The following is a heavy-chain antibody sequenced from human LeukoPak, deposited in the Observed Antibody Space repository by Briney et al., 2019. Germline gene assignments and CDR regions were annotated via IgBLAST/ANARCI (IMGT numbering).Heavy chain of an antibody. CDR3: ARDLEDYNNYGEMAI. J-gene: IGHJ4*02. Sequence: GGSLRLSCAASGFTFSGSAMHWVRQASGKGLEWVGRIRSKANSYATAYAASVKGRFTISRDDSKNTAYLQMNSLKTEDTAVYYCARDLEDYNNYGEMAIWGQGTLVTVSS. D-gene: IGHD4-11*01. CDR2: IRSKANSYAT. V-gene: IGHV3-73*01. CDR1: GFTFSGSA.